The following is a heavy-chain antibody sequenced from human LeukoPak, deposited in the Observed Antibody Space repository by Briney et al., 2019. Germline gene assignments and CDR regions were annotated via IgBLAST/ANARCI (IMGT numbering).Heavy chain of an antibody. CDR3: ARDLSGSYYNWFDP. CDR2: ISAYNSNT. CDR1: GYTFTSYG. D-gene: IGHD3-10*01. Sequence: GASVKVSCKASGYTFTSYGISWVRQAPGQGLEWMGWISAYNSNTNYAQKLQGRVTMTTDTSTSTAYVELRSLRSDDTAVYYCARDLSGSYYNWFDPWGQGTLVTVSS. J-gene: IGHJ5*02. V-gene: IGHV1-18*01.